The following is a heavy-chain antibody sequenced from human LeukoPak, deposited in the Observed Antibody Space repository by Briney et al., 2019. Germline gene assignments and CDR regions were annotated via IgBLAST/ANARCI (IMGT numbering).Heavy chain of an antibody. CDR2: ISSGSDYT. Sequence: GGSLRLSCAASGFSFSSHGMSWVRQAPWKGPEWVSSISSGSDYTFYADSVKGRFTISRDNSKNTLYLQMNSLRAEDTAVYYCARSWYSSSWYYFDYWGQGTLVTVSS. CDR3: ARSWYSSSWYYFDY. V-gene: IGHV3-23*01. J-gene: IGHJ4*02. CDR1: GFSFSSHG. D-gene: IGHD6-13*01.